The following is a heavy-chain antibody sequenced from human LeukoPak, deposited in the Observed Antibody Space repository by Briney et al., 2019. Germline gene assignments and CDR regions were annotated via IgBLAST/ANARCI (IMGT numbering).Heavy chain of an antibody. D-gene: IGHD1-14*01. CDR2: VSYNVIT. Sequence: SETLSLTCTVSGGSISSYFWTWIRQPPGKGLEWIAYVSYNVITNYNPSLKSRVTISLDKSKNQFSLKLTYVTAADTAVYYCAKDPHTGIAPDYRGQGTLVTVSS. J-gene: IGHJ4*02. V-gene: IGHV4-59*12. CDR1: GGSISSYF. CDR3: AKDPHTGIAPDY.